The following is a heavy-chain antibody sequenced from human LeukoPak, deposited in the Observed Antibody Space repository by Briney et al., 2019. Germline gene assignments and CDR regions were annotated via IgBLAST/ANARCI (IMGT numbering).Heavy chain of an antibody. CDR1: GYSFTSYW. D-gene: IGHD3-22*01. J-gene: IGHJ4*02. Sequence: GESLKISCQGSGYSFTSYWISWVRQMPGKGLEWMGRIDPDDSYTNFSPSFQGHVTISADKYISTAYLQWSSLKASDTAMYYCARHLPSTLYYDSSSYPPDDYWGQGTLVTVSS. V-gene: IGHV5-10-1*01. CDR2: IDPDDSYT. CDR3: ARHLPSTLYYDSSSYPPDDY.